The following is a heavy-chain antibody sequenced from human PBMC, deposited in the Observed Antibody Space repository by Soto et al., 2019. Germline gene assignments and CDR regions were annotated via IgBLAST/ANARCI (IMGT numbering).Heavy chain of an antibody. V-gene: IGHV3-30*03. CDR1: GFTFSSYG. Sequence: QVQLVESGGGVVQPGRSLRLSCAASGFTFSSYGMHWVRQAPGKGLEWVAVISYDGSNKYYADSVKGRFTISRDNSKNTLYLQMNSLRAEDTAVYYCAFPPETVTRIEADYWGQGTLVTVSS. D-gene: IGHD4-17*01. CDR3: AFPPETVTRIEADY. CDR2: ISYDGSNK. J-gene: IGHJ4*02.